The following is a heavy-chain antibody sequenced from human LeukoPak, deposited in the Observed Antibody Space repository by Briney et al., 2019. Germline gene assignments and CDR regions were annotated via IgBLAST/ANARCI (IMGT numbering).Heavy chain of an antibody. J-gene: IGHJ4*02. CDR2: ISGSGGST. CDR3: AKDRGDSSGYYYRVGYFDY. Sequence: PGGSLRLSCAASGFTFSSYAMSWVRQAPGKGLEWVSAISGSGGSTYYADSVEGRFTISRDNSKNTLYLQMNSLRAEDTAVYYCAKDRGDSSGYYYRVGYFDYWGQGTLVTVSS. CDR1: GFTFSSYA. V-gene: IGHV3-23*01. D-gene: IGHD3-22*01.